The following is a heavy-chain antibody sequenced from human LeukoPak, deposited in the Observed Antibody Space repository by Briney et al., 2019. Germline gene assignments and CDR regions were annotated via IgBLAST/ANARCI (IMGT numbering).Heavy chain of an antibody. V-gene: IGHV4-59*01. D-gene: IGHD3-22*01. CDR2: IYCSGST. CDR3: ARANYDSSGYHTLIDAFDI. Sequence: PSGTLSLTCTVSGGSISSYYWSWIRQPPGKGLEWIGYIYCSGSTNYNPSLKSRVTISVDTSKNQFSLKLSSVTAADTAVYYCARANYDSSGYHTLIDAFDIWGQGTMVTVSS. J-gene: IGHJ3*02. CDR1: GGSISSYY.